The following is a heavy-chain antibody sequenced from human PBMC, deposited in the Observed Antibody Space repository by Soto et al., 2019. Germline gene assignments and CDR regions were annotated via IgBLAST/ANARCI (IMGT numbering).Heavy chain of an antibody. J-gene: IGHJ3*02. V-gene: IGHV3-48*04. CDR3: VRDRGYPDSFDI. D-gene: IGHD3-10*01. CDR1: GFTFSSYS. CDR2: ISSSSGTI. Sequence: GGSLRLSCAASGFTFSSYSVNWVRQAPGKGLEWVSCISSSSGTIYYADSVKGRFTISRDNAKNTLYLQMNSLRVEDTAVYFCVRDRGYPDSFDIWGPGTLVTVSS.